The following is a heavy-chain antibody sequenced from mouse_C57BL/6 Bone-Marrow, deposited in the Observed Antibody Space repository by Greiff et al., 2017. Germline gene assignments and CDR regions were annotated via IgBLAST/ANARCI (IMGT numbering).Heavy chain of an antibody. Sequence: QVQLKQPGAELVKPGASVTLSCKASGYPFTSYWMHWVKQRPGQGLEWIGMIHPNSGSTNYNEKFKSKATLTVDKSSSTAYMQLSSLTSEDSAVYYCARRLDYWGQGTTLTVAT. J-gene: IGHJ2*01. CDR3: ARRLDY. CDR2: IHPNSGST. V-gene: IGHV1-64*01. CDR1: GYPFTSYW.